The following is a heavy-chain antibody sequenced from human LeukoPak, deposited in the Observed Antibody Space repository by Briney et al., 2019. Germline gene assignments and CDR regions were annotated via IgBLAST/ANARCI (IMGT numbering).Heavy chain of an antibody. J-gene: IGHJ4*02. CDR2: IYYSGST. Sequence: PSETLSLTCTVSGGSISSGGYYWSWIRQHPGTGLEWIGYIYYSGSTYYNPSLKSRVTISVDTSKNQFSLKLSSVTAADTAVYYCARLYSNYGDFDYWGQGTLVTVSS. V-gene: IGHV4-31*03. CDR1: GGSISSGGYY. CDR3: ARLYSNYGDFDY. D-gene: IGHD4-11*01.